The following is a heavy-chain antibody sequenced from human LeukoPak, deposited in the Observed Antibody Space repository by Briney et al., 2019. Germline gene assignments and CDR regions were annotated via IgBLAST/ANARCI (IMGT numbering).Heavy chain of an antibody. V-gene: IGHV1-18*01. CDR2: ISAYNGNT. CDR3: ARAPPGSYYNRFDY. CDR1: GYTFTSYG. Sequence: ASVTVSCKASGYTFTSYGISWVRQAPGQGLEWMGWISAYNGNTNYAQKLQGRVTMTTDTSTSTAYMELRSLRSDDTAVYYCARAPPGSYYNRFDYWGQGTLVTVSS. D-gene: IGHD3-10*01. J-gene: IGHJ4*02.